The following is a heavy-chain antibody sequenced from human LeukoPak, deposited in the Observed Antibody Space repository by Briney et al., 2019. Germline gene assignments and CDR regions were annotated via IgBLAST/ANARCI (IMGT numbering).Heavy chain of an antibody. CDR3: AKATVGGYSYGDY. J-gene: IGHJ4*02. Sequence: GGSLRLSCAASGFTFSSYAMHWVRQAPGKGLEWVAVISYDGSNKYYADSVKGRFTISRDNSKNTLYLQMNSLRAEDTAVYYCAKATVGGYSYGDYWGQGTLVTVSS. CDR2: ISYDGSNK. CDR1: GFTFSSYA. V-gene: IGHV3-30*04. D-gene: IGHD5-18*01.